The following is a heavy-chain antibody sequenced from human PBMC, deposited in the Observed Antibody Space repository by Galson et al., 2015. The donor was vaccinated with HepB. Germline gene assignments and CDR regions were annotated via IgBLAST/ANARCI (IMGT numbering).Heavy chain of an antibody. D-gene: IGHD5-24*01. CDR3: ARIVRGDGYFDY. J-gene: IGHJ4*02. CDR2: TYYRSKWYN. CDR1: GDSVSSNSFA. V-gene: IGHV6-1*01. Sequence: CAISGDSVSSNSFAWNWIRQSPSRGLEWLGRTYYRSKWYNDYAVSVKSRITINADTSKNQFFLQLNSVTPEDTAVYYCARIVRGDGYFDYWGQGTLVTVSS.